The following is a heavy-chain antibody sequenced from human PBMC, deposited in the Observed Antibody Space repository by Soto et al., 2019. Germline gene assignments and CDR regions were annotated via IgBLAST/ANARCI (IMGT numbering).Heavy chain of an antibody. D-gene: IGHD1-20*01. Sequence: PSETLSLTCTVSGGSISSGDYYWSWIRQPPGKGLEWIGYIYYSGSTYYNPSLKSRVTISVDTSKNQFSLKLSSVTAADTAVYYCARDRVITGTIYGMDVWGQGTTVTVSS. CDR3: ARDRVITGTIYGMDV. J-gene: IGHJ6*02. V-gene: IGHV4-30-4*01. CDR2: IYYSGST. CDR1: GGSISSGDYY.